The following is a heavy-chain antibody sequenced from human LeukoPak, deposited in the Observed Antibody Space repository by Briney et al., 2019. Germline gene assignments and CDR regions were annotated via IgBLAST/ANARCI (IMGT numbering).Heavy chain of an antibody. CDR1: GFTFSSFE. J-gene: IGHJ4*02. D-gene: IGHD3-16*02. Sequence: GGSLRLSCAASGFTFSSFEMNWVRQAPGKGLEWISYISASGTITYYADSVKGRFTISRDNSKNTLYLQMNSLRAEDTAVYYCAKVVSLRLGELSYLDYWGQGTLVTVSS. CDR3: AKVVSLRLGELSYLDY. V-gene: IGHV3-23*01. CDR2: ISASGTIT.